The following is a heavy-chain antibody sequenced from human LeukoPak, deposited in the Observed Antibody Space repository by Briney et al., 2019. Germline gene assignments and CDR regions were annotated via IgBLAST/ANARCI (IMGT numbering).Heavy chain of an antibody. V-gene: IGHV4-34*01. CDR1: GGSFSGYY. D-gene: IGHD6-6*01. Sequence: SETLSLTCAVYGGSFSGYYWSWIRQPPGKGLEWIVEINHSGSTNYNPSLKSRVTISVDTSKNQFSLKLSSVTAADTAVYYCARGGIAARSYYSYYMDVWGKGTTVTVSS. CDR2: INHSGST. CDR3: ARGGIAARSYYSYYMDV. J-gene: IGHJ6*03.